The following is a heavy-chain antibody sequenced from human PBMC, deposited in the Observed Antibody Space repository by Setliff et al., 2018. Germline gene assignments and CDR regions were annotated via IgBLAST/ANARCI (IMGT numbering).Heavy chain of an antibody. CDR2: VYYSGGI. CDR1: GGSISDSHYY. J-gene: IGHJ3*01. Sequence: TSETLSLTCTVSGGSISDSHYYWGWFRQPPGMRPEWIGTVYYSGGIYYNPSLKSRVTLFVDTSKDQFSLRLTSMTAADTAVYYCARQVEMATIAFDVWGQGTMVNVSS. D-gene: IGHD5-12*01. V-gene: IGHV4-39*01. CDR3: ARQVEMATIAFDV.